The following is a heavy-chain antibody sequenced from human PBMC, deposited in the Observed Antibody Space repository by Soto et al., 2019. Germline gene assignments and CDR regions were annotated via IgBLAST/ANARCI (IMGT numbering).Heavy chain of an antibody. Sequence: QLQLQESGPGLVKPSETLSLTCTVSGGSISSSSYYWGWIRQPPGKGLEWIGSIYYSGSTYYNPSRKSRVTISVDTSKTQFSLKLSSVTAADTAVYYCARDGRLYRTDTGIWGQGTMVTVSS. CDR3: ARDGRLYRTDTGI. D-gene: IGHD1-26*01. CDR1: GGSISSSSYY. J-gene: IGHJ3*02. V-gene: IGHV4-39*02. CDR2: IYYSGST.